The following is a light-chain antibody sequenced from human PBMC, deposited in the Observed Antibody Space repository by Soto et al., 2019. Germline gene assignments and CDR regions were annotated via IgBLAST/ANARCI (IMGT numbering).Light chain of an antibody. Sequence: IVMTHSPASLSVSLGYGVTLYVGASQTINNNLAWYQQKPGQAPRLLIYDTSARATGIPARFSGSGSGTEFTLTISSLQSEDFAVYYCQHYFDWPPWTFGRGTKVDIK. J-gene: IGKJ1*01. CDR1: QTINNN. CDR3: QHYFDWPPWT. V-gene: IGKV3-15*01. CDR2: DTS.